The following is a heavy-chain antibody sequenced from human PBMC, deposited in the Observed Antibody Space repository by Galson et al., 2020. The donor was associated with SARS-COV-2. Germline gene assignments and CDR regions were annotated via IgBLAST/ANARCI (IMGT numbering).Heavy chain of an antibody. D-gene: IGHD3-22*01. J-gene: IGHJ6*03. CDR3: ARDQGYYDSSGHPLYYYYYMDV. CDR1: GGTFSSYA. Sequence: SVKVSCKASGGTFSSYAISWVRQAPGQGLEWMGGIIPIFGTANYAQKFQGRVTITADKSTSTAYMELNSLRSEDTAVYYCARDQGYYDSSGHPLYYYYYMDVWGKGTTVTVSS. CDR2: IIPIFGTA. V-gene: IGHV1-69*06.